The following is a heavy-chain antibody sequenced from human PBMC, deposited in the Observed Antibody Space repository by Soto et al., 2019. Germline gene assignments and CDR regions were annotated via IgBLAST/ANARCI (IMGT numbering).Heavy chain of an antibody. V-gene: IGHV3-21*01. J-gene: IGHJ6*02. CDR1: GFTFSSYS. Sequence: GGSLRLSCAASGFTFSSYSMNWVRQAPGKGLEWVSSISSSSSYIYYADSVKGRFAISRDNAKNSLYLQMNSLRAEDTAVYYCARAGHNLEGFYYYYYGMDVWGQGTTVTVSS. CDR2: ISSSSSYI. D-gene: IGHD3-3*01. CDR3: ARAGHNLEGFYYYYYGMDV.